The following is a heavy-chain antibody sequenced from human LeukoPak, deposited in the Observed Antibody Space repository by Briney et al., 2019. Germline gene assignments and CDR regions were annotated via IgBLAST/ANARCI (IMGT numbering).Heavy chain of an antibody. D-gene: IGHD1-26*01. V-gene: IGHV1-69*04. CDR1: GGTFSSYA. J-gene: IGHJ4*02. CDR3: ARGAGGEDY. Sequence: ASVTVSCKASGGTFSSYAISWVRQAPGQGLEWMGRIIPILGIANYAQKFQGRVTITADKSTSTAYMELSSLRSEDTAVYYCARGAGGEDYWGQGTLVTVSS. CDR2: IIPILGIA.